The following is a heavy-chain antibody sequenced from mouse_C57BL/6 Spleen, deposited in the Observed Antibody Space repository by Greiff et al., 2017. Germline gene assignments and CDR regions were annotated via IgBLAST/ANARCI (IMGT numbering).Heavy chain of an antibody. CDR1: GYTFTSYW. CDR3: ARAAQASFDY. D-gene: IGHD3-2*02. Sequence: VQLQQPGAELVKPGASVKLSCKASGYTFTSYWMQWVKQRPGQGLEWIGEIDPSDSYTNYNQKFKGKATLTVDTPSSTAYMQLSSLTSEDSAVYYCARAAQASFDYWGQGTTLTVSS. J-gene: IGHJ2*01. V-gene: IGHV1-50*01. CDR2: IDPSDSYT.